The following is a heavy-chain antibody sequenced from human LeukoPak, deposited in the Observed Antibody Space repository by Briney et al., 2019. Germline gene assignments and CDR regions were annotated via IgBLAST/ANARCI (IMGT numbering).Heavy chain of an antibody. Sequence: GESLRLSCAASGFTFSSYWMSWVRQAPGKGLEWVANIKQDGSEKYYVDSVKGRFTISRDNAKNSLYLQMNSPRAEDTAVYYCARFKNYYGSGSYYERFDYWGQGTLVTVSS. J-gene: IGHJ4*02. CDR3: ARFKNYYGSGSYYERFDY. CDR2: IKQDGSEK. D-gene: IGHD3-10*01. V-gene: IGHV3-7*03. CDR1: GFTFSSYW.